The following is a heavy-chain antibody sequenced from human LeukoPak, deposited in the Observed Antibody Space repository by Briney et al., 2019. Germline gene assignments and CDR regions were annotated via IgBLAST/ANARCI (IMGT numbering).Heavy chain of an antibody. Sequence: SSVKVSCKASGGTFNSYAISWVRQAPGQGLEWMGRIIPILGIANYAQKFQGRVTITTDESTSTAYMELSSLRSEDTAVYYCARGTVGYSSSWSPTTFDYWGQGTLVTVSS. J-gene: IGHJ4*02. CDR1: GGTFNSYA. D-gene: IGHD6-13*01. V-gene: IGHV1-69*04. CDR3: ARGTVGYSSSWSPTTFDY. CDR2: IIPILGIA.